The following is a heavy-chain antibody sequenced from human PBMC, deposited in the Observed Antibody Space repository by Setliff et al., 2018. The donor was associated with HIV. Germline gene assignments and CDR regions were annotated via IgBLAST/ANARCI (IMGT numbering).Heavy chain of an antibody. CDR1: GHTFTNYD. D-gene: IGHD3-10*01. CDR2: MNPNSGVS. Sequence: GASVKVSCKPPGHTFTNYDIHWMRRAPGQGLEWMGWMNPNSGVSGYALKFHDRVTMTRDTSITTLYMELSSLTSEETAVYYWARGKGVGGVIITGGLDVWGQGTTVTVSS. J-gene: IGHJ6*02. V-gene: IGHV1-8*01. CDR3: ARGKGVGGVIITGGLDV.